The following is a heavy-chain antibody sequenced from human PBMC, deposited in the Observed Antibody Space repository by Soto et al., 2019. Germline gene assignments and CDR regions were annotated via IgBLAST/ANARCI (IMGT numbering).Heavy chain of an antibody. CDR3: AKGRAVNGYAAAGRGAFDI. J-gene: IGHJ3*02. CDR1: GFTVSSYG. D-gene: IGHD6-13*01. Sequence: PGGSLRLSCAASGFTVSSYGMHWVRQAPGKGLEWVAVISYDGSNKYYADSVKGRFTISRDNSKNTLYLQMNSLRAEDTAVYYCAKGRAVNGYAAAGRGAFDIWGQGTMVTVSS. CDR2: ISYDGSNK. V-gene: IGHV3-30*18.